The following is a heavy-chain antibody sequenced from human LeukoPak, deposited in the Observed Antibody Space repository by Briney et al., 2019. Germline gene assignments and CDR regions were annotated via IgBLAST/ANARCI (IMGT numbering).Heavy chain of an antibody. Sequence: PSQTLSLTCAVSGGSISSGGYSWSWIRQPPGKGLEWIGYIYHSGSTYYNPSLKSRVTISVDRSKNQFSLKLSSVTAADTAVYYCARGTDGSGSYLDGVAFDIWGQGTMVTVSS. D-gene: IGHD3-10*01. CDR2: IYHSGST. J-gene: IGHJ3*02. CDR1: GGSISSGGYS. CDR3: ARGTDGSGSYLDGVAFDI. V-gene: IGHV4-30-2*01.